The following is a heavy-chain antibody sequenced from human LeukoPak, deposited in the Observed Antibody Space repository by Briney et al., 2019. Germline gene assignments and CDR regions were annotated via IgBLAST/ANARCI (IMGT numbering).Heavy chain of an antibody. D-gene: IGHD4-23*01. CDR1: GFTFSNYG. Sequence: GGSLRLSCAASGFTFSNYGMHWVRQAPGKGLEWVSFIRSDGGEEYYADSVKGRFTISRDNSKSTLYLQMNSLKLEDTAMYYCAKDQAGGWGQGTLVTVSS. CDR2: IRSDGGEE. J-gene: IGHJ4*02. V-gene: IGHV3-30*02. CDR3: AKDQAGG.